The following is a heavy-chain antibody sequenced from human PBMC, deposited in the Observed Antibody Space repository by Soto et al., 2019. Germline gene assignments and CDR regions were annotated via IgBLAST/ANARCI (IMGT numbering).Heavy chain of an antibody. CDR1: GGSISSGGYS. CDR3: ARVRGVTYFDY. CDR2: IYYSGST. D-gene: IGHD3-10*01. V-gene: IGHV4-30-4*08. J-gene: IGHJ4*02. Sequence: SETLSLTCTVSGGSISSGGYSWTWIRQPPGKGLEWIGYIYYSGSTYYNPSLKSRVTISVDTSKNQFSLKLTSVTAADTAVYYCARVRGVTYFDYWGQGTLVTVSS.